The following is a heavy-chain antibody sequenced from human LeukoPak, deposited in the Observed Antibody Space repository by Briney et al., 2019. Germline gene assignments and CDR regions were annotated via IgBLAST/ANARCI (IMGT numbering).Heavy chain of an antibody. CDR1: GYTFTTYG. D-gene: IGHD1-7*01. Sequence: ASVKVSCKASGYTFTTYGISWVRQAPGQGLEWMGWISGYNGNRNNAQKLQGRVTMTTDTSTSTAYMELRSLRSDDTAVYYCARDGSYNLTYADYWGQGTLVTVSS. CDR3: ARDGSYNLTYADY. J-gene: IGHJ4*02. CDR2: ISGYNGNR. V-gene: IGHV1-18*01.